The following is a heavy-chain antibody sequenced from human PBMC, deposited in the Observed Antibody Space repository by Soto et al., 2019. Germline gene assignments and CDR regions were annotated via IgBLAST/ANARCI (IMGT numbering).Heavy chain of an antibody. CDR2: VDPSDSTS. D-gene: IGHD1-26*01. J-gene: IGHJ4*02. V-gene: IGHV5-10-1*01. CDR3: AKQQMGVIRALHY. Sequence: GASLKISCKGSGYSFSNYWINSVRQMPGKGLEWMGMVDPSDSTSNHSPSFQGRFATSRDNSENTLYLQMSSLRAEDTAVYYCAKQQMGVIRALHYWGQGTLVTSPQ. CDR1: GYSFSNYW.